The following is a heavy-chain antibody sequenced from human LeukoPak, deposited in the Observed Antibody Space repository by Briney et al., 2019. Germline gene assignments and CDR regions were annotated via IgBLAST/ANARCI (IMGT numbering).Heavy chain of an antibody. D-gene: IGHD5-18*01. V-gene: IGHV1-18*01. J-gene: IGHJ5*02. CDR1: RYTFTTYG. CDR2: ISAYNGNT. Sequence: VASVRVSCTASRYTFTTYGINWVRQAPGQGLEWMGWISAYNGNTNYAQKLQGRVTMTTDPSTSTAYIELRSLRSDDTAVYYCARDTGYTAMVTFDPWGQGTLVTVSS. CDR3: ARDTGYTAMVTFDP.